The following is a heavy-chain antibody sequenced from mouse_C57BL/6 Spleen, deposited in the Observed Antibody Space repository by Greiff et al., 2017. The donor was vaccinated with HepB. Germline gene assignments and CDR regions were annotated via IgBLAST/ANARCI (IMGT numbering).Heavy chain of an antibody. CDR1: GYTFTSYW. CDR3: ARNDYGFDY. J-gene: IGHJ2*01. CDR2: IDPSDSYT. D-gene: IGHD1-1*01. V-gene: IGHV1-50*01. Sequence: VQLQQSGAELVKPGASVKLSCKASGYTFTSYWMQWVKQRPGQGLEWIGEIDPSDSYTNYNQKFKGKATLTVDTSSSTAYMQLSSLTSEDSAVYYCARNDYGFDYWGQGTTLTVSS.